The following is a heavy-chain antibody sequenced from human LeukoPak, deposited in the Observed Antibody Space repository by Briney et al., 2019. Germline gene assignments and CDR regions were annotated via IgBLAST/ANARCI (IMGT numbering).Heavy chain of an antibody. D-gene: IGHD6-19*01. J-gene: IGHJ6*03. CDR1: GFTFSSYS. V-gene: IGHV3-21*01. Sequence: PGGSLRLSCAASGFTFSSYSMNWVRQAPGKGLEWVSSISSSSSYIYYADSVKGRFTISRDNAKNSLYLQMNSLRAEDTAVYYCAKDGGYSSGWYDYYYYYMDVWGKGTTVTISS. CDR3: AKDGGYSSGWYDYYYYYMDV. CDR2: ISSSSSYI.